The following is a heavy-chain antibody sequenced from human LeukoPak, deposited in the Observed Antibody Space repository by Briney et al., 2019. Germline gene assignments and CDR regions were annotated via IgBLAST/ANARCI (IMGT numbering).Heavy chain of an antibody. CDR2: IYYSGST. Sequence: PSETLSLTCTVSGGSISSYYWSWIRQPPGKGLEWIGYIYYSGSTNYNPSLKSRVTISVGTPKNQFSLKLSSVTAADTAVYYCATAYSSGWYRVFDPWGQGTLVTVSS. CDR1: GGSISSYY. CDR3: ATAYSSGWYRVFDP. V-gene: IGHV4-59*01. J-gene: IGHJ5*02. D-gene: IGHD6-19*01.